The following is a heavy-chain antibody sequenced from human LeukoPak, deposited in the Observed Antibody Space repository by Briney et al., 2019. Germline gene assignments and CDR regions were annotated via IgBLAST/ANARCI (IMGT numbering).Heavy chain of an antibody. J-gene: IGHJ4*02. D-gene: IGHD6-13*01. Sequence: GGSLRLSCAASGFTFSSYSMNWVRQAPGKGLEWVSSISSSSSYIYYADSVKGRFTISRDNTKNSLYLQMNSLRAEDTAVYYCANAGYSSSWNKDYWGQGTLVTVSS. CDR2: ISSSSSYI. CDR3: ANAGYSSSWNKDY. V-gene: IGHV3-21*04. CDR1: GFTFSSYS.